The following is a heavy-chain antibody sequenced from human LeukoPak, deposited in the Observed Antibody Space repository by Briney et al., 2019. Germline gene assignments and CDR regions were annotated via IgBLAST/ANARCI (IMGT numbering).Heavy chain of an antibody. CDR3: ASSGVLMVYAHFDY. Sequence: SVKVSCKASGGTFSSYAISWVRQAPGQGLEWMGGIIPIFGTANYAQKFQGRVTITADESTSTAYMELSSLRSEDTAVYYCASSGVLMVYAHFDYWGQGTLVTVSS. J-gene: IGHJ4*02. V-gene: IGHV1-69*13. D-gene: IGHD2-8*01. CDR1: GGTFSSYA. CDR2: IIPIFGTA.